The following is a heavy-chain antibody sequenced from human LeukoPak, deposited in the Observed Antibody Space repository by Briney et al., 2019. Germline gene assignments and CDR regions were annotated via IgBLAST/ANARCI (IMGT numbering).Heavy chain of an antibody. V-gene: IGHV3-33*05. CDR2: ISIDGSNK. CDR3: ARGLLDYGDYYFDF. J-gene: IGHJ4*02. D-gene: IGHD4-17*01. Sequence: GGSLRLSCAASGFSFSAYGMHWVRQAPGKGLEWVSVISIDGSNKDYVDPVKGRFTISRDDSKNTLYLQMNSLRAEDTAIYYCARGLLDYGDYYFDFWGQGTLITVS. CDR1: GFSFSAYG.